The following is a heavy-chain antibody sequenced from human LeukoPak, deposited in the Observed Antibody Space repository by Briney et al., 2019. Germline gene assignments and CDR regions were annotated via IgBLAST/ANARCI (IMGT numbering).Heavy chain of an antibody. CDR3: AREDYFASGGTSY. CDR2: INPSGGSA. CDR1: GYTFTGNY. J-gene: IGHJ4*02. D-gene: IGHD3-10*01. Sequence: VASVKVSCKASGYTFTGNYIHWVRQAPGQGLEWMGIINPSGGSATYAQKFQGRVTMTRDTSTSTVYMELSGLRSEDTAVYYCAREDYFASGGTSYWGQGSLVTVSS. V-gene: IGHV1-46*01.